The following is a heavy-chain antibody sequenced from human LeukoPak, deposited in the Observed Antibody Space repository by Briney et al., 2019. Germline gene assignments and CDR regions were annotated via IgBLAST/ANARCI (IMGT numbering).Heavy chain of an antibody. Sequence: GGSLRLSCAASGVNFDSYAMNWVRQAPGKGLEWVSAISGSGGSTYYADSVKGRFTISRDNSKNTLFLQMNSLRAEDTAVYYCAKATVTFGGVITYFDYWGQGTLVTVSS. D-gene: IGHD3-16*02. CDR3: AKATVTFGGVITYFDY. CDR2: ISGSGGST. J-gene: IGHJ4*02. V-gene: IGHV3-23*01. CDR1: GVNFDSYA.